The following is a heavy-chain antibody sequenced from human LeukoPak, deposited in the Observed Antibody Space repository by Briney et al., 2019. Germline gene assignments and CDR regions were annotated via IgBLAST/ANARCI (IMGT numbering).Heavy chain of an antibody. CDR1: GYTFTSYG. CDR3: ARDRWGSSTSRMRGGYYYYGMDV. D-gene: IGHD2-2*01. V-gene: IGHV1-18*01. J-gene: IGHJ6*02. CDR2: ISAYNGNT. Sequence: ASVKVSCKASGYTFTSYGISWVRQAPGQGLEWMGWISAYNGNTNYAQKLQGRVTMTTDTSTSTAYMELSSLRSEDTAVYYCARDRWGSSTSRMRGGYYYYGMDVWGQGTTVTVSS.